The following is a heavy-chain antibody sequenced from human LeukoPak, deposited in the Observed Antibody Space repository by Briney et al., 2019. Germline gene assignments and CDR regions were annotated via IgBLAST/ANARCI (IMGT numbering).Heavy chain of an antibody. CDR1: GYTSTNYG. CDR3: ARDGAWERASDYYYYMDV. CDR2: ISAYNGNT. D-gene: IGHD1-1*01. Sequence: ASVKVSCKASGYTSTNYGLSWVRQAPGQGLEWMGWISAYNGNTNYAQKLQGRVTMTTDTSTSTAYMELRSLRSDDTAVYYCARDGAWERASDYYYYMDVWGKGTTVTVSS. V-gene: IGHV1-18*01. J-gene: IGHJ6*03.